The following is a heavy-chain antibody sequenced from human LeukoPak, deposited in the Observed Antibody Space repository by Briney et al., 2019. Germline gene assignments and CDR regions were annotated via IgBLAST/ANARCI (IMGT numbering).Heavy chain of an antibody. V-gene: IGHV3-7*01. CDR3: ARLNYYDSSGYAFDI. J-gene: IGHJ3*02. CDR1: GFTFSSYW. CDR2: IKQDGSEK. Sequence: GGSLRLTCAASGFTFSSYWMSWVRQAPGKGLEWVANIKQDGSEKYYVDSVKGRFTISRDNAKNSLYLQMNSLRAEDTAVYYCARLNYYDSSGYAFDIWGQGTMVTVSS. D-gene: IGHD3-22*01.